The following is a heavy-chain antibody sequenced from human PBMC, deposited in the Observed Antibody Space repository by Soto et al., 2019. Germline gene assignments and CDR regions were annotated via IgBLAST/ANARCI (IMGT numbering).Heavy chain of an antibody. CDR3: VRGSYWSNGVRYDLGWFGP. CDR1: GFSLSSFA. V-gene: IGHV3-33*08. Sequence: GSLRLACNPSGFSLSSFAVHWVRQAPGRGLEWVAIIWPDGNDKYYADSVKGRFTISSDNSKSTLSLQMNRLRAEDTAVYYCVRGSYWSNGVRYDLGWFGPWGQGTLVTVSS. D-gene: IGHD2-8*01. CDR2: IWPDGNDK. J-gene: IGHJ5*02.